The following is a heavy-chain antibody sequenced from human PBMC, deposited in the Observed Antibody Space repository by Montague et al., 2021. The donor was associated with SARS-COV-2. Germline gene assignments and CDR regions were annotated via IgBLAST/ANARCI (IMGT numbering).Heavy chain of an antibody. CDR3: ARGGGYCSGGSRYYWFDP. Sequence: SETVSLTCTVSGDSISSYYWNWIRQPPGKGLEWIGYIYNSGTTNYNPSVKSRVTISVDTSKNQFSLKLNSVTAADTAVYYCARGGGYCSGGSRYYWFDPWGQGTLVTVSS. V-gene: IGHV4-59*01. J-gene: IGHJ5*02. CDR2: IYNSGTT. D-gene: IGHD2-15*01. CDR1: GDSISSYY.